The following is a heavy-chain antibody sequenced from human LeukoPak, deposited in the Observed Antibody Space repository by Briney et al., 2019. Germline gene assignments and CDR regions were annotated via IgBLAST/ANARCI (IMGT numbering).Heavy chain of an antibody. CDR1: GFTVSSDF. V-gene: IGHV3-53*01. D-gene: IGHD3-16*02. CDR3: VKGQGFILDC. CDR2: INPDDTT. Sequence: GGSLRLSCAGSGFTVSSDFMHWVRQAPGKGLEWVPVINPDDTTYYTDSVQGRFAISRDKSKNTLYLQMNNLKAEDTAIYYCVKGQGFILDCWGQGTLVTVSS. J-gene: IGHJ4*02.